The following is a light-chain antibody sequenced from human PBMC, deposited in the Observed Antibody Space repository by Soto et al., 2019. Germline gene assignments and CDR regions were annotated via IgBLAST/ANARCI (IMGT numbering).Light chain of an antibody. V-gene: IGKV3-11*01. J-gene: IGKJ5*01. CDR2: DVS. Sequence: TQSPGSLCLSPGERATLSCRASQSVGTYLAWYQQKPGQSPRLLMFDVSNRATGIPARFSGSGSGTDFTLTISSLEPEDFGVYYCQHRSIWPVSFGQGTRLEIK. CDR3: QHRSIWPVS. CDR1: QSVGTY.